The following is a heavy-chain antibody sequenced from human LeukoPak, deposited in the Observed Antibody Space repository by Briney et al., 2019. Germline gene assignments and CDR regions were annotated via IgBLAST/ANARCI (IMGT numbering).Heavy chain of an antibody. CDR1: GFTFSSYS. Sequence: PGRSLRLSHAASGFTFSSYSMNWVRQAPGKGLEWVSSISSSSSYIYYADSVKGRFTISRDNAKNSLYLQMNSLRAEDTAVYYCAREIGGGDYYYYYYMDVWGKGTTVSVSS. D-gene: IGHD2-21*02. V-gene: IGHV3-21*06. CDR3: AREIGGGDYYYYYYMDV. J-gene: IGHJ6*03. CDR2: ISSSSSYI.